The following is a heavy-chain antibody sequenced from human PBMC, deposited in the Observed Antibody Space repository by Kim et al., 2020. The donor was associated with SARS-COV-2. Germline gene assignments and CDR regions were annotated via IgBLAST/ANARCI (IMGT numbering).Heavy chain of an antibody. V-gene: IGHV3-48*02. J-gene: IGHJ4*02. CDR3: ARDPPYIPTRPGGFDS. D-gene: IGHD2-15*01. Sequence: GGSLRLSCVASGFTFSSYSMTWVRQAPGRGLEWISFISSGSDVKYYADSVKGRFTISRDNAGNSLFLHMASLRDDDTAVYYCARDPPYIPTRPGGFDSWGRGTLVTVSS. CDR1: GFTFSSYS. CDR2: ISSGSDVK.